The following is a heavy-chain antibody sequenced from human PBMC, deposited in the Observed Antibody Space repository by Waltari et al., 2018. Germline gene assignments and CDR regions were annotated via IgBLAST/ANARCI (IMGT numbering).Heavy chain of an antibody. J-gene: IGHJ6*02. D-gene: IGHD3-10*01. Sequence: EVQLVESGGGLVKPGGSLRLSCAASGFTFSSYSMNWVRQAPGKGLEWVSSISSSSSYIYYADSVKGRFTISRDNAKNSLYLQMNSLRAEDTAVYYCARDYYGSGSYYRYYYYGMDVWGQGTTVTVSS. CDR1: GFTFSSYS. CDR3: ARDYYGSGSYYRYYYYGMDV. V-gene: IGHV3-21*01. CDR2: ISSSSSYI.